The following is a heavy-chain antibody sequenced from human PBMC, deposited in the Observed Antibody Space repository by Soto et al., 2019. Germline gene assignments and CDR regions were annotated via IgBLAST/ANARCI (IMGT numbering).Heavy chain of an antibody. CDR2: IYYSGST. V-gene: IGHV4-61*01. J-gene: IGHJ5*02. CDR3: ARVRAYSGSYSRWFDP. CDR1: GGSVSSGSYY. Sequence: QVQLQESGPGLVKPSETLSLTCTVSGGSVSSGSYYWSWIRQPPGKGLEWIGYIYYSGSTNYNPSLKSRVTISVDTSKNQFSLKLSSVTAADTAVYYCARVRAYSGSYSRWFDPWGQGTLVTVSS. D-gene: IGHD1-26*01.